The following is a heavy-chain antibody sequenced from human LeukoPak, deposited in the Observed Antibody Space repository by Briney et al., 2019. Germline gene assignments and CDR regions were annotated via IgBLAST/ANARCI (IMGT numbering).Heavy chain of an antibody. V-gene: IGHV3-23*01. Sequence: GGSLRLSCAASGFTLSSYALSWVRQAPGKGLEWVSAISDTGNTYHADSVKGRFTISRDSSKNTLFLQMNRLRPEDAAVYYCAKAPVTTCRGAFCYPFDYWGLGTLVTVSS. D-gene: IGHD2-15*01. CDR1: GFTLSSYA. CDR3: AKAPVTTCRGAFCYPFDY. CDR2: ISDTGNT. J-gene: IGHJ4*02.